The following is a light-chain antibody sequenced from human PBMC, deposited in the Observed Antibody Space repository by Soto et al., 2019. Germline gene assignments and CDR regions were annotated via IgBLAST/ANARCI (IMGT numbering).Light chain of an antibody. CDR3: QKYNSAPRT. V-gene: IGKV1-27*01. Sequence: DIQMTQSPSSLSASVGDRVTITCRASQGISNYLAWYQQKPGKVPKLLIYAASTLSSGVPSRFSGSGSGTDFTLTISRLQPEDVATYYCQKYNSAPRTFGQGTKVEIK. CDR2: AAS. J-gene: IGKJ1*01. CDR1: QGISNY.